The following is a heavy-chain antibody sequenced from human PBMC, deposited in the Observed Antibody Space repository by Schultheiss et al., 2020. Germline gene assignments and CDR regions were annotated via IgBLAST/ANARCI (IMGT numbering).Heavy chain of an antibody. V-gene: IGHV4-31*03. J-gene: IGHJ5*02. Sequence: SETLSLTCTVSGGSISSGGYYWSWIHQHPGKGLEWIGYIYYSGSTSYNPSLKSRVTISVDTSKNQFSLKLSSVTAADTAVYYCARADSNYVNWFDPWGQGTLVTVAS. CDR3: ARADSNYVNWFDP. CDR2: IYYSGST. CDR1: GGSISSGGYY. D-gene: IGHD4-11*01.